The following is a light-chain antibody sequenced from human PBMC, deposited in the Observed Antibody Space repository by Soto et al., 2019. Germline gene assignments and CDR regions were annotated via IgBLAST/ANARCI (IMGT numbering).Light chain of an antibody. CDR3: QQYNSYWT. J-gene: IGKJ1*01. Sequence: DIQITQSPSTLSASVEDRGTITCRASQSISSWLAWYQQKPGKAPKLLIYDASSLESGVPSRFSGSGSGTEFTLTISSLQPDDFATYYCQQYNSYWTFGQGTKVDIK. V-gene: IGKV1-5*01. CDR1: QSISSW. CDR2: DAS.